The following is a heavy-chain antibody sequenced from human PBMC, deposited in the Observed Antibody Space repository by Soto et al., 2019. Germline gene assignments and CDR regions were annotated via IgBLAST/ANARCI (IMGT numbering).Heavy chain of an antibody. J-gene: IGHJ6*02. V-gene: IGHV4-34*01. Sequence: SETLSLTCAFYGGSFSGYYWSLIRQPPGKGLEWIGEINHSGSTNYNPSLKSRVTISVDTSKNQFSLKLSSVTAADTAVYYCARGGSWYTRYYYGMDVWGQGTTVTVSS. CDR1: GGSFSGYY. CDR3: ARGGSWYTRYYYGMDV. D-gene: IGHD6-13*01. CDR2: INHSGST.